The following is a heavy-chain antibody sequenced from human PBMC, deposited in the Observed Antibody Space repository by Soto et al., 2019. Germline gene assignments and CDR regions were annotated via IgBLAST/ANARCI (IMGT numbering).Heavy chain of an antibody. CDR2: ISGYNSHT. CDR1: GYTFSTYG. V-gene: IGHV1-18*01. Sequence: QVQLVQSGAEVGKPGASVTVSCKASGYTFSTYGISWVRQAPGQGLEWMGWISGYNSHTKYAEKFQGRVTMTTDTSTSTVYMELRSLRSDDTAVYYCAKDLLISSSWSLEGYYYGMDVWGQGTTVTVSS. D-gene: IGHD6-13*01. J-gene: IGHJ6*02. CDR3: AKDLLISSSWSLEGYYYGMDV.